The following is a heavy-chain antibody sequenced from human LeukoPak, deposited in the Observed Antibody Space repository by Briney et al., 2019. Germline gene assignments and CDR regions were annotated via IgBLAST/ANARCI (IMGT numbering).Heavy chain of an antibody. V-gene: IGHV1-18*01. CDR1: GYTFTSYG. D-gene: IGHD3-22*01. J-gene: IGHJ4*02. Sequence: ASVKVSCKASGYTFTSYGISWVRQAPGQGLEWMGWISAYNGNTNYAQKLQGRVTMTTDTSTSTAYMELSRLRSDDTAVYYCARASVITMIVVDLPGYWGQGTLVTVSS. CDR2: ISAYNGNT. CDR3: ARASVITMIVVDLPGY.